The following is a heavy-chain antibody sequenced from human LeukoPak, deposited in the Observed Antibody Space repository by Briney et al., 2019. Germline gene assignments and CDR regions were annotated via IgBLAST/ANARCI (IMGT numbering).Heavy chain of an antibody. D-gene: IGHD6-6*01. V-gene: IGHV4-59*01. CDR3: ARSGDSSSSSGDY. J-gene: IGHJ4*02. CDR2: IYYSGST. CDR1: GGSIRSNY. Sequence: SETLSLTCTVSGGSIRSNYWSWIRQPPGKGLEWIGYIYYSGSTNYNPSLKSRVTISVDTLKNQFSLKLSSVTAADTAVYYCARSGDSSSSSGDYWGQGTLVTVSS.